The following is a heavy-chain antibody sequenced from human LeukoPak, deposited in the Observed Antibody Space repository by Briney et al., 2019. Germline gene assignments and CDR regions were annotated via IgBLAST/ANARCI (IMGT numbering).Heavy chain of an antibody. V-gene: IGHV3-21*01. D-gene: IGHD1-26*01. J-gene: IGHJ4*02. CDR1: GFTFSSYS. CDR2: ISSSSSYI. Sequence: GGSLRLSCAASGFTFSSYSMNWVRQAPGKGLEWVSSISSSSSYIYYADSVKGRFTISRDNAKNSLYLQMNSLRAEDTAVYYCARVEGLGATTGLPYYFDYWGQGTLVTVSS. CDR3: ARVEGLGATTGLPYYFDY.